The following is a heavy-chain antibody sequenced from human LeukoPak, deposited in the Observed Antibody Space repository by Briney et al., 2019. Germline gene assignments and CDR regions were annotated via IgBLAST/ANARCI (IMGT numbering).Heavy chain of an antibody. J-gene: IGHJ6*02. Sequence: GASVKVSCKASGYTFTSYDINWVRQATGQGLEWMGWMNPNSGNTGYAQKFQGRVTMTRNTSISTAYMELSSLRSEDTAVYYCRLANCGGDCYNNYYYGMDVWGQGTTVTVSS. CDR2: MNPNSGNT. CDR1: GYTFTSYD. CDR3: RLANCGGDCYNNYYYGMDV. V-gene: IGHV1-8*01. D-gene: IGHD2-21*02.